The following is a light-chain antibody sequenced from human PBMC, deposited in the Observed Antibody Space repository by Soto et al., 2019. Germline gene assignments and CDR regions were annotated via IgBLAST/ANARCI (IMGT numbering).Light chain of an antibody. J-gene: IGLJ2*01. CDR1: SSNIGSNY. Sequence: QSVLTQPPSASGTTGQRVTISCSGSSSNIGSNYVYWYQQLPGTAPKLLIYRNNQRPSGVPDRFSGSKSGTSASLAISGLRSEDEAYYYCAAWDDSLSGPVFGGGTKLTVL. CDR3: AAWDDSLSGPV. V-gene: IGLV1-47*01. CDR2: RNN.